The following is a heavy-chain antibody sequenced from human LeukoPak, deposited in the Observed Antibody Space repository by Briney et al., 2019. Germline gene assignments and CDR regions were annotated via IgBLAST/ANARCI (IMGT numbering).Heavy chain of an antibody. D-gene: IGHD1-26*01. J-gene: IGHJ4*02. V-gene: IGHV3-30*04. CDR2: ISYDGSNK. CDR1: GFTFSSYA. Sequence: PGGSLRLSCAASGFTFSSYAMHWVRQAPGKGLEWVAVISYDGSNKYYADSVKGRFTISRDNSKNTLYLQMNSLRAEDTAVYYCASYSGSQDYWGQGTLVTVSS. CDR3: ASYSGSQDY.